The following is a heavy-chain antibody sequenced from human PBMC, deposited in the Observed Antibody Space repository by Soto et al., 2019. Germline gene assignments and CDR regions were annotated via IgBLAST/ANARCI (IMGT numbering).Heavy chain of an antibody. CDR3: ARDATNWFDP. D-gene: IGHD2-15*01. CDR2: IYYSGST. Sequence: SETLSLTCTVSGGSVSSGSYYWSWIRQPPGKGLEWIGYIYYSGSTNYNPSLKSRVTISVDTSKNQFSLKLSSVTAADTAVYYCARDATNWFDPWGQGTLVTVSS. CDR1: GGSVSSGSYY. J-gene: IGHJ5*02. V-gene: IGHV4-61*01.